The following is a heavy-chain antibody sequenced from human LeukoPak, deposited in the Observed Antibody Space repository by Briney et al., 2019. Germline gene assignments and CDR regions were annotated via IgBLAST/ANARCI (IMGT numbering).Heavy chain of an antibody. CDR3: ARDPPISRIVAWDAFDV. CDR2: INSDESNT. V-gene: IGHV3-74*01. CDR1: GFTFSDYC. D-gene: IGHD5-12*01. J-gene: IGHJ3*01. Sequence: PGGSLRLSCTASGFTFSDYCMHWVRQAPGKGLVWVSRINSDESNTNYADSVKGRFIISRDNAKNMLYLQMNSLRAEDTAVYYCARDPPISRIVAWDAFDVWGQGTMVTVSA.